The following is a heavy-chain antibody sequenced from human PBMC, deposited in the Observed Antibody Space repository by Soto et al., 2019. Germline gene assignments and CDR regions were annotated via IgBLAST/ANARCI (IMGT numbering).Heavy chain of an antibody. CDR2: IYSGGST. V-gene: IGHV3-53*02. Sequence: EVQLVETGGGLIQPGGSLRLSCAASGFTVSSNYMSWVRQAPGKGLEWVSVIYSGGSTYYADSVKGRFTISRDNSKNTLYLQMSSLRAEDTAVYYCARVAGTTFHYYGMDVWGQGTTVTVSS. CDR3: ARVAGTTFHYYGMDV. CDR1: GFTVSSNY. D-gene: IGHD1-1*01. J-gene: IGHJ6*02.